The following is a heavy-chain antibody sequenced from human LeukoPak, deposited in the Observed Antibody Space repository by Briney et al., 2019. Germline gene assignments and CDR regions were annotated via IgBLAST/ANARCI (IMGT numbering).Heavy chain of an antibody. CDR2: IRQDGSQK. V-gene: IGHV3-7*01. J-gene: IGHJ6*03. D-gene: IGHD6-13*01. Sequence: GGSLRLSCAASGFTFSDYWMSWVRQAPGKGLEWVANIRQDGSQKYYVDSVKGRFTISRDNAKNSLYLQMNSLRAEDTAVYYCAKNNIATYYYYMDVWGKGTTVTVSS. CDR1: GFTFSDYW. CDR3: AKNNIATYYYYMDV.